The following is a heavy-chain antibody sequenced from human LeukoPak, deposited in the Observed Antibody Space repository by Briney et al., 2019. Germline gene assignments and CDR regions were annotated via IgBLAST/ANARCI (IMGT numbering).Heavy chain of an antibody. V-gene: IGHV4-59*12. CDR2: IYYSGST. J-gene: IGHJ4*02. CDR3: ARGGRRYCSGGSCSYYFDY. CDR1: GGSISSYY. D-gene: IGHD2-15*01. Sequence: SETLSLTCTVSGGSISSYYWSWIRQPPGKGLEWIGYIYYSGSTNYNPSLKSRVTISVDTSKNQFSLKLSSVTAADTAVYYCARGGRRYCSGGSCSYYFDYWGQGTLVTVSS.